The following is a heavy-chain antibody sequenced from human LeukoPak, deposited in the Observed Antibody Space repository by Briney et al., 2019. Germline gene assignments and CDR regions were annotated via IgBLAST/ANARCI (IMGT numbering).Heavy chain of an antibody. D-gene: IGHD3-3*01. CDR1: GFTFSSYS. V-gene: IGHV3-48*01. CDR2: ISSSSSTI. Sequence: GGSLRLSCAASGFTFSSYSMNWVRQAPGKGLEWVSYISSSSSTIYYADSVKGRFTISRDNAKNSLYLQMNSLRAEDTAVYYCARVSRITIPRGAFDIWGQGTMVTVSS. J-gene: IGHJ3*02. CDR3: ARVSRITIPRGAFDI.